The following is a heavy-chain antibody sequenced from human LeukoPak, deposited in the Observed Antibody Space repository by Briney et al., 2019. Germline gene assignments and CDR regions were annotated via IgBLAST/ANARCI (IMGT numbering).Heavy chain of an antibody. CDR1: GFTFSSYA. CDR3: AKDRISSTPHYYYGMDV. CDR2: ISGSGGST. Sequence: PGGSLRLSCAASGFTFSSYAMSWVRQAPGKGLEWVSGISGSGGSTYYADSVKGRFTISRDNSKNTLYLQMNSLRAEDTAVYYCAKDRISSTPHYYYGMDVWGQGTTVTVSS. V-gene: IGHV3-23*01. J-gene: IGHJ6*02. D-gene: IGHD2-2*01.